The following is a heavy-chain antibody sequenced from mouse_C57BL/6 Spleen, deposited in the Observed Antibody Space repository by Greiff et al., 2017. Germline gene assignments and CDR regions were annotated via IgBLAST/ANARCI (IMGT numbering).Heavy chain of an antibody. V-gene: IGHV10-1*01. Sequence: DAGGGLVQPKGSLKLSGAAPGVSFNTYAMNWVRQAPGKGLEWVARIRSKSNNYATYYPESVKDRFTISRDDSESMLYLQMNNVKTEYTAMYYCVRYDYDGYYYAMDYWGQGTSVTVSS. CDR3: VRYDYDGYYYAMDY. D-gene: IGHD2-4*01. CDR2: IRSKSNNYAT. J-gene: IGHJ4*01. CDR1: GVSFNTYA.